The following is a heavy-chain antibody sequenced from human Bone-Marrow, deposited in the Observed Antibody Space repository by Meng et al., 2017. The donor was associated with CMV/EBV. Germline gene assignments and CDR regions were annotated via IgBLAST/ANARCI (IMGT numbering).Heavy chain of an antibody. CDR1: GFTFSSYE. CDR3: ARECGDLGYCSSTSCWNDAFDI. CDR2: ISSSGSTI. D-gene: IGHD2-2*01. V-gene: IGHV3-48*03. Sequence: LSLTCAASGFTFSSYEMNWVRQAPGKGLEWVSYISSSGSTIYYADSVKGRFTISRDNAKNSLYLQMNSLRAEDTAVYYCARECGDLGYCSSTSCWNDAFDIWGQGTMVTVSS. J-gene: IGHJ3*02.